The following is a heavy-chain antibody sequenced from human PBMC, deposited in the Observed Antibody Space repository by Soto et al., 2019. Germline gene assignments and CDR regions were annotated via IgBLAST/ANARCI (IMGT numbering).Heavy chain of an antibody. CDR2: LDQSGGT. D-gene: IGHD6-19*01. J-gene: IGHJ6*02. CDR1: GDSLRGQS. Sequence: SETLSLTCAVVGDSLRGQSWNWIRQSPGKGLEWIGELDQSGGTNYNPSLKSRAIISDDTSKNQFSLTLTSVTAADTAVYYCAREDSSGWSGESLDVWGQGTTVTVSS. V-gene: IGHV4-34*01. CDR3: AREDSSGWSGESLDV.